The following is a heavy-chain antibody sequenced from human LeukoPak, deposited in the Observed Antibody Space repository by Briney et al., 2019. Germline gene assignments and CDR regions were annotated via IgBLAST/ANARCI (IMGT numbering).Heavy chain of an antibody. Sequence: GASVKVSCKASGYTFTSYGISWVRQAPGQGLEWMGWISAYNGNTNYAQKLQGRVTMTTDTSTSTAYMELRSLRSDDTAVYYCARVGNDYFWGGYYSAEYFKHWGGDTLVTVSS. D-gene: IGHD3-3*01. V-gene: IGHV1-18*01. CDR3: ARVGNDYFWGGYYSAEYFKH. CDR1: GYTFTSYG. CDR2: ISAYNGNT. J-gene: IGHJ1*01.